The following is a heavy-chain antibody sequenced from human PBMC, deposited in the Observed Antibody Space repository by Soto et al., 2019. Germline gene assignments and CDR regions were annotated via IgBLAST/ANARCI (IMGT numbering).Heavy chain of an antibody. CDR3: LYGDSTPYYYYGMDV. D-gene: IGHD4-17*01. CDR2: IKSKTDGGTT. CDR1: GFTFSNAW. Sequence: EVQLVESGGGLVKPGGSLRLSCAASGFTFSNAWMSWVRQAPGKGLEWVGRIKSKTDGGTTDYTAPVKGRFTISRDDSKNTLYLQMNSLKTEDTAVYYCLYGDSTPYYYYGMDVWGQGTTVTVSS. V-gene: IGHV3-15*01. J-gene: IGHJ6*02.